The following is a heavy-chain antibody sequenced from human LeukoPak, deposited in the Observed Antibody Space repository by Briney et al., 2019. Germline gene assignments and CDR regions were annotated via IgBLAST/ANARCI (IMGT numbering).Heavy chain of an antibody. D-gene: IGHD3-10*01. Sequence: ASVKVSCKASGGTFSSYAISWVRQAPGQGLEWMGRIIPILGIANYAQKFQGRVTITADKSTSTAYMELSSLRSEDTAVYYCATSRRYGSGSYPTFDYWGQGTLVTVSS. CDR1: GGTFSSYA. J-gene: IGHJ4*02. CDR2: IIPILGIA. V-gene: IGHV1-69*04. CDR3: ATSRRYGSGSYPTFDY.